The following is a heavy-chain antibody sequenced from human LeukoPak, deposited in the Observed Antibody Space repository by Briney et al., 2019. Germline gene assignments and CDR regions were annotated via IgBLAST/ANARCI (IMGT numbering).Heavy chain of an antibody. J-gene: IGHJ4*02. CDR3: ATDISTHYFGS. Sequence: PPGGSLRLSCAASGFTFSSYGVHWVRQAPGKGLEWVTFIWYDASNKYYAESVKGRFTISRDNSRNTVFLQMNSLRAEDTAIYYCATDISTHYFGSWGQGTLVTVSS. CDR1: GFTFSSYG. CDR2: IWYDASNK. D-gene: IGHD3-9*01. V-gene: IGHV3-33*08.